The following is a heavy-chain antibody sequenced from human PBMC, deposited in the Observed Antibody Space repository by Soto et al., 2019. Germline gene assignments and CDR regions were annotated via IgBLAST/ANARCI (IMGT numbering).Heavy chain of an antibody. CDR3: ARGPSGDKVDY. J-gene: IGHJ4*02. D-gene: IGHD7-27*01. CDR2: IYSGGSS. Sequence: QVQLQESGPGLVKPSQTLSLTCIVSGGSISNVNDCWRWIRQRPDKGLEWIGQIYSGGSSYNNPSLTRRVTISVDTSKNQFSLQLSSVSAADTAVDYCARGPSGDKVDYWGQGTLVTVSS. CDR1: GGSISNVNDC. V-gene: IGHV4-30-4*01.